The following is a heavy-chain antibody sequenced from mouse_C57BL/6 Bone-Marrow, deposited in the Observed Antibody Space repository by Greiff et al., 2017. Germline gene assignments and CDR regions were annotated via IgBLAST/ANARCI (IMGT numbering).Heavy chain of an antibody. CDR3: ATTVVATNYFDY. J-gene: IGHJ2*01. CDR1: GYSITSGYY. Sequence: EVQLQESGPGLVKPSQSLSLTCSVTGYSITSGYYWNWIRQFPGNKLEWMGYISYDGSNNYNPSLKNRISITRDTSKNQFFLKLNSVTTEDTATYYCATTVVATNYFDYWGQGTTLTVSS. V-gene: IGHV3-6*01. D-gene: IGHD1-1*01. CDR2: ISYDGSN.